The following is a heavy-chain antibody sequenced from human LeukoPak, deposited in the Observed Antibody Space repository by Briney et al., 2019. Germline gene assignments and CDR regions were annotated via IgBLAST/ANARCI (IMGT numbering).Heavy chain of an antibody. V-gene: IGHV3-23*01. Sequence: PGGSLRLSCAASGFTFSTYAMSWVRQAPGKGLEWVSAISGSGGSTYYADSVKGRFTISRDNSKNTLYLQMNSLRAEDTAVYYCAKDRAFSGSGINWFDPWGQGTLVTVSS. J-gene: IGHJ5*02. CDR2: ISGSGGST. D-gene: IGHD3-10*01. CDR1: GFTFSTYA. CDR3: AKDRAFSGSGINWFDP.